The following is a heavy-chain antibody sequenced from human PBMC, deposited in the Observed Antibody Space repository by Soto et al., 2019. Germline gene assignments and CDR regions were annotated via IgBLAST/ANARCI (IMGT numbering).Heavy chain of an antibody. CDR2: INPRNGAT. D-gene: IGHD3-22*01. V-gene: IGHV1-2*02. Sequence: ASVKVSCKASGYTFTGNYMHWVRQAPGQGLEWMGWINPRNGATKYAQNFQGRVTLTWDTSITTAYMDLSRLRSDDTAVFHCVPHHHDSSGYFDSWGQGTLVTVSS. CDR1: GYTFTGNY. J-gene: IGHJ4*02. CDR3: VPHHHDSSGYFDS.